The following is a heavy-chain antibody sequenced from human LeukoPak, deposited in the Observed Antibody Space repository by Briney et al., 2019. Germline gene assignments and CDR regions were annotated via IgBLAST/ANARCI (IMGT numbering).Heavy chain of an antibody. Sequence: ASVKVSCKASGGTFSSYAISWVRQAPGQGLEWMGGIIPIFGTANYAQKFQGRVTITADESTSTAYMELSSLRSEDTAVYYCARVGYYYDSSGYPEYYFDYWGQGTLVTVSS. CDR1: GGTFSSYA. CDR3: ARVGYYYDSSGYPEYYFDY. J-gene: IGHJ4*02. V-gene: IGHV1-69*13. CDR2: IIPIFGTA. D-gene: IGHD3-22*01.